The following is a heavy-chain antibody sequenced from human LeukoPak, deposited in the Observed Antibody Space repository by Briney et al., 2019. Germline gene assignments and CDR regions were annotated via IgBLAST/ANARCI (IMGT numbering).Heavy chain of an antibody. J-gene: IGHJ4*02. CDR1: GYTFTGYY. D-gene: IGHD6-13*01. CDR2: INPNSGGT. CDR3: ARVSGHIAAAEG. V-gene: IGHV1-2*02. Sequence: ASVKVSCKASGYTFTGYYMHWVRQAPGQGLEWMGWINPNSGGTNYAQKFQGRVTMTRDTSISTAYMELSRLGSDDTAVYYCARVSGHIAAAEGWGQGTLVTVSS.